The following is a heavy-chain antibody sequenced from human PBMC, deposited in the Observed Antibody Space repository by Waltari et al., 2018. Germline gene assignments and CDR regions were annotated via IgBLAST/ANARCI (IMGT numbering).Heavy chain of an antibody. J-gene: IGHJ3*02. CDR1: GGSISSGSYY. CDR3: ARKQAGPRAFDI. D-gene: IGHD6-13*01. V-gene: IGHV4-61*02. Sequence: QVQLQESGPGLVKPSQTLSLTCTVSGGSISSGSYYWSWIRQPAGKGLEWIGRIYTSGSTNNSPSLRGRVTISVDTSKNQFSLTLSSVAAADTAVYYCARKQAGPRAFDIWGQGTMVTVSS. CDR2: IYTSGST.